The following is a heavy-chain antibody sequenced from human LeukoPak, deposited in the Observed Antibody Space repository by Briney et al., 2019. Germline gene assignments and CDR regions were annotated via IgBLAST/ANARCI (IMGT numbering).Heavy chain of an antibody. CDR1: GFTFDDYA. V-gene: IGHV3-43*02. J-gene: IGHJ1*01. CDR2: ISGTGSST. Sequence: PGGSLRLSCAASGFTFDDYAMHWVRQAPGKGLEWVSLISGTGSSTYYADSVKGRFNISRDNSKSSLYLQMNSLRSEDSALYYCAKDNQRGGFQHWGQGTLVTVSS. D-gene: IGHD3-16*01. CDR3: AKDNQRGGFQH.